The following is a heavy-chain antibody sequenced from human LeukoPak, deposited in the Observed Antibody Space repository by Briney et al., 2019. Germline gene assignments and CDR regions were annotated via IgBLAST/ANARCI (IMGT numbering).Heavy chain of an antibody. Sequence: PSETLSLTCTVSGGSISSYYWSWIRQPPGKGLEWIGYIYYSGSTNYNPSLKSRVTISVDKSKNQFSLKLSSVTAADTAVYYCARRRAAADTFSDALDIWGQGTMVTVSS. V-gene: IGHV4-59*01. CDR2: IYYSGST. CDR3: ARRRAAADTFSDALDI. CDR1: GGSISSYY. D-gene: IGHD6-25*01. J-gene: IGHJ3*02.